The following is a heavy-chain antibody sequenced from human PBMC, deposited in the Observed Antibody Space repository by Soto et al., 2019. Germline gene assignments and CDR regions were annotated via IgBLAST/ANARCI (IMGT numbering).Heavy chain of an antibody. V-gene: IGHV4-4*07. CDR2: IYSTGST. D-gene: IGHD3-10*01. CDR1: GGSFSSYY. Sequence: SETLSLTCAVYGGSFSSYYWSWIRQPAGKGLEWIGLIYSTGSTNYNPSLKSRVTMSVDAAKNQFSLKLNSVTAADTAMYYCARDRTGRGDWFDPWGQGTLVTVSS. CDR3: ARDRTGRGDWFDP. J-gene: IGHJ5*02.